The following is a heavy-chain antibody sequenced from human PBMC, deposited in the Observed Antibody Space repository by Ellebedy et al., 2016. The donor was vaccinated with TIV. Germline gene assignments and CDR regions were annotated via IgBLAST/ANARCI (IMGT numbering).Heavy chain of an antibody. J-gene: IGHJ4*02. CDR2: IFTSDIT. Sequence: PGGSLRLSCAASGFAVNSYYITWARQAPGKGLDWVSVIFTSDITSYAESARGRFTISRDNAQNSLFLQMNSRRAEDTAVYYCARGWSTPDSWGQGTLVIVSS. V-gene: IGHV3-53*01. D-gene: IGHD2-15*01. CDR1: GFAVNSYY. CDR3: ARGWSTPDS.